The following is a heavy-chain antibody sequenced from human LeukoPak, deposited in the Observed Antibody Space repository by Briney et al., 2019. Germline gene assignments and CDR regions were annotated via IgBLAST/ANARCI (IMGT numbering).Heavy chain of an antibody. V-gene: IGHV3-74*03. CDR2: INGDGSTT. D-gene: IGHD3-10*01. CDR3: ARDYAGSPDY. Sequence: PGGSLRLSCTASGFTFSTYWINWVRQSPGKGPVWVALINGDGSTTTHADSVKGRFTISRDNAKNTAYLQMNSLRDEDTAVYFCARDYAGSPDYWGQGTLVTVSA. CDR1: GFTFSTYW. J-gene: IGHJ4*02.